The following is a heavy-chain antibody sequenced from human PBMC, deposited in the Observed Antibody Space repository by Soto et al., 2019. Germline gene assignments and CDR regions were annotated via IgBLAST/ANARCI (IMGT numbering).Heavy chain of an antibody. CDR3: AKGIGYYLDY. Sequence: QLQLQESGPGLVKPSETLSLTCTVSGGSISSSSYYWGWIRQPPGKGLEWIGNIHYSGSTYYNPSLKSRVTISVDTSQSQCSKTLTSVTPADSAVYYCAKGIGYYLDYWGQGTLVTVSS. V-gene: IGHV4-39*01. CDR1: GGSISSSSYY. J-gene: IGHJ4*02. D-gene: IGHD5-12*01. CDR2: IHYSGST.